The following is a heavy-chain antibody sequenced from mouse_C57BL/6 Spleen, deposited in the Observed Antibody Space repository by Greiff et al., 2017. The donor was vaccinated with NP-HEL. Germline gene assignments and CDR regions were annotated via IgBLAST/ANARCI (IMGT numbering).Heavy chain of an antibody. J-gene: IGHJ1*03. Sequence: DVKLVESGGGLVKPGGSLKLSCAASGFTFSSYAMSWVRQTPEKRLEWVATISDGGSYTYYPDNVKGRFTISRDNAKNNLYLQMSHLKCEDTAMYYWARSNWDDWYFDVWGTGTTVTVSS. CDR3: ARSNWDDWYFDV. CDR1: GFTFSSYA. CDR2: ISDGGSYT. V-gene: IGHV5-4*03. D-gene: IGHD4-1*01.